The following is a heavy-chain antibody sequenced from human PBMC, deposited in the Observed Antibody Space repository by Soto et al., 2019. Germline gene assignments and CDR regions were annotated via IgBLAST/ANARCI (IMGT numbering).Heavy chain of an antibody. CDR1: GFTFSNYW. D-gene: IGHD3-3*01. J-gene: IGHJ6*02. CDR2: IKQDGSEK. CDR3: ARDGLSLEWLAGMDV. Sequence: GGSLRLSCAASGFTFSNYWMIWVRQAPGKGLEWVANIKQDGSEKYYVDSVKGRFTISRDSAKNSLYLQMNSLRAEDTAVYYCARDGLSLEWLAGMDVWGQGTTVTVSS. V-gene: IGHV3-7*01.